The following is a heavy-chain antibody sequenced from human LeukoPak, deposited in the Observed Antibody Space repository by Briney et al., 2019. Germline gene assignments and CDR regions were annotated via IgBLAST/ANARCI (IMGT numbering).Heavy chain of an antibody. Sequence: ASXXVSCKASGYTFTSYDINWVRQATGQGLEWMEWMNPNSGNTGYAQKFQGRVTMTRNTSISTAYMELSSLRSEDTAVYYCARGNHYYGSGSSFFDYWGQGTLVTVSS. V-gene: IGHV1-8*01. CDR3: ARGNHYYGSGSSFFDY. CDR2: MNPNSGNT. D-gene: IGHD3-10*01. J-gene: IGHJ4*02. CDR1: GYTFTSYD.